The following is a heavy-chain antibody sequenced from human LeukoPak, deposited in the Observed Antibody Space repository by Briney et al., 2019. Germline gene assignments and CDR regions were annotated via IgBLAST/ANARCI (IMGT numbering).Heavy chain of an antibody. CDR2: IYSGGST. D-gene: IGHD5-24*01. J-gene: IGHJ3*02. Sequence: PGGSLRLSCAASGFTVSSNYMSWVRQAPGKGLEWVSVIYSGGSTYYADSVKGRFTISRDNSKNTLYLQMNSLRAEDTAVYYCARVRSGRDGYPFDIWGQGTMVTVSS. V-gene: IGHV3-53*01. CDR3: ARVRSGRDGYPFDI. CDR1: GFTVSSNY.